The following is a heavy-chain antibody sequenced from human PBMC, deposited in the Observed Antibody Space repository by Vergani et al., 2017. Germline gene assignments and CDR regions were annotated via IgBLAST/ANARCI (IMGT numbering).Heavy chain of an antibody. D-gene: IGHD3-10*01. J-gene: IGHJ4*02. Sequence: QVHLQQRGAGVLKPSETLSLTCGVIGGSLSGYFWSWIRQSPGRGLEWIGEITAIGSAKYSPSATSRVTISVDTSRGEFTLTVTSVTAADTGLYFCASRRPRLNLGSKSNAGTFDSSGQGTLVTVSS. CDR1: GGSLSGYF. V-gene: IGHV4-34*02. CDR3: ASRRPRLNLGSKSNAGTFDS. CDR2: ITAIGSA.